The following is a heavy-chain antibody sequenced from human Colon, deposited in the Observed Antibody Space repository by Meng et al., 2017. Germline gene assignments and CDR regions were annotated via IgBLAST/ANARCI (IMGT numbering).Heavy chain of an antibody. CDR3: AKDREVATITYYGLDV. J-gene: IGHJ6*01. Sequence: GESLKISCAASGFMFSAYAMTWVRQAPGKGLEWVSSISYGGDATYYADSVKGRFTISRDNSKNTVYLQMHSLRADDTAVYYCAKDREVATITYYGLDVWGEGTTVTGYS. D-gene: IGHD5-12*01. V-gene: IGHV3-23*01. CDR2: ISYGGDAT. CDR1: GFMFSAYA.